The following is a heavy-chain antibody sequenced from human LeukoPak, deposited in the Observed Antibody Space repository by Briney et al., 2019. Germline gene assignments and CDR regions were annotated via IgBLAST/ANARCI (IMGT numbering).Heavy chain of an antibody. V-gene: IGHV4-4*07. CDR3: ARENSGSYREFDY. Sequence: SETLSLTCTVSGASISSYYWSWIRQPAGKGLEWIGRIYTSGSTNYNASLKSRVSMSVDTSKNQFSLKLSSVTAADTAVFYCARENSGSYREFDYWGQGTLVTVSS. CDR2: IYTSGST. CDR1: GASISSYY. J-gene: IGHJ4*02. D-gene: IGHD1-26*01.